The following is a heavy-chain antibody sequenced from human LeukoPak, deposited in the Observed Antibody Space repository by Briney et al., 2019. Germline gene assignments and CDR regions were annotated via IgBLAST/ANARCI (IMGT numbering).Heavy chain of an antibody. CDR1: GGSINSSSYY. V-gene: IGHV4-39*01. CDR3: ARHGSCSSTTCEGKGFDY. D-gene: IGHD2-2*03. CDR2: IYYSGST. Sequence: PSETLSLTCTVSGGSINSSSYYWGWIRQPPGKGLEWIGSIYYSGSTYYNPSLKSRVTISVDTSKNQFSLNLRFVTAADTAVYYCARHGSCSSTTCEGKGFDYWGQGTLVTVSS. J-gene: IGHJ4*02.